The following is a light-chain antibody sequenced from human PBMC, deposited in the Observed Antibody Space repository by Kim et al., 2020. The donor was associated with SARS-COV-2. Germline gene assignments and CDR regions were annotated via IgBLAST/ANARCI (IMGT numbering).Light chain of an antibody. Sequence: VSPGERATLPCRASQSVSNDLAWYQQNPGQAPRLLIYDSSTRATGIPARFSGSGSGTEFTLTINSLQSEDFAVYYCQQYSNWPLTFGPGTKVDIK. CDR1: QSVSND. V-gene: IGKV3-15*01. CDR3: QQYSNWPLT. J-gene: IGKJ3*01. CDR2: DSS.